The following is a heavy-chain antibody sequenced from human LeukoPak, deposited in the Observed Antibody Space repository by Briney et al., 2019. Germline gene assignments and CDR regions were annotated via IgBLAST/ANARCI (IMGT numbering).Heavy chain of an antibody. CDR2: INHSGST. CDR3: ASLSMMNDY. CDR1: GGSISSGGYS. J-gene: IGHJ4*02. Sequence: SQTLSLTCAVSGGSISSGGYSWSWIRQPPGKGLEWIGYINHSGSTYYNPSLKSRVTISIDRSKNQFSLKLSSVTAADTAVYYCASLSMMNDYWGQGTLVTVSS. V-gene: IGHV4-30-2*01. D-gene: IGHD3-16*01.